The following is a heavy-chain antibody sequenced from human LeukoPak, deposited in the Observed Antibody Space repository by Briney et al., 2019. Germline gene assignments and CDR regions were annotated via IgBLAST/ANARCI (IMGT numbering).Heavy chain of an antibody. V-gene: IGHV3-23*01. CDR3: AKDPTYTYYYDSSGLN. D-gene: IGHD3-22*01. J-gene: IGHJ4*02. CDR1: GFTFSSYA. CDR2: ISGSGGST. Sequence: GGSLRLSCAASGFTFSSYAMSWVRQAPGKGLEWVSAISGSGGSTYYADSVKGRFTISRDNSKNTLYLQMNSLRAEDTAVYYCAKDPTYTYYYDSSGLNWGQGTLVTVSS.